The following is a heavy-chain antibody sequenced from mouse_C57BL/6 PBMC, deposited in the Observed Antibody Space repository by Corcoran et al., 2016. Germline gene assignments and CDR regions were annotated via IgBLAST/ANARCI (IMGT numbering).Heavy chain of an antibody. CDR2: ISYDGSN. J-gene: IGHJ4*01. V-gene: IGHV3-6*01. CDR1: GYSITSGYY. Sequence: DVQLQESGPDLVKPSQSLSLTCSVTGYSITSGYYWNWIRQFPGNKLEWMGYISYDGSNNYNPSLKNRISITRDTSKNQFFLKLNSVTTEDTATYYCASGLLKAMDYWGQGTSVTVSS. D-gene: IGHD2-3*01. CDR3: ASGLLKAMDY.